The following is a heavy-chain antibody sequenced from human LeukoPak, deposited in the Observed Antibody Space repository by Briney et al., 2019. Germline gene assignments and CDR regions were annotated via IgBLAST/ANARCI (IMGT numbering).Heavy chain of an antibody. CDR2: TSGSGDIT. CDR3: AKRSGYCSLISCSHLFDS. V-gene: IGHV3-23*01. CDR1: GFTFRSHA. Sequence: GTSLRLSCVASGFTFRSHAMSWVRQAPGKGLEWVSSTSGSGDITDYADSVKGRFTISRDNSKNMLYLQMTSLRAEDTAVYYCAKRSGYCSLISCSHLFDSWGQGTLVTVSS. D-gene: IGHD2-2*01. J-gene: IGHJ4*02.